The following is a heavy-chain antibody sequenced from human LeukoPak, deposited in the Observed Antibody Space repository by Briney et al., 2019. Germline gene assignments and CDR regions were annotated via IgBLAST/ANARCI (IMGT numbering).Heavy chain of an antibody. J-gene: IGHJ4*02. CDR3: ASRVW. V-gene: IGHV3-53*01. CDR1: TFTVSGDY. CDR2: IYSGGAT. Sequence: GGSLRLSWAASTFTVSGDYMSWVRQAPGKGLEWVSLIYSGGATYYADSVKGRFTISRDNSKKILFLQMNSLTAEDTAVYYCASRVWWGQGTLVTVSS.